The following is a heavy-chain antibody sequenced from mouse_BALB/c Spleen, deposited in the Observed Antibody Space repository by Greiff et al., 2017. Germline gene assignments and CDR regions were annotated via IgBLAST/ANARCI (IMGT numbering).Heavy chain of an antibody. CDR1: GYTFTSYW. CDR2: IYPGNSDT. CDR3: TRFDDRGYYAMDY. Sequence: EVQLQQSGTVLARPGASVKMSCKASGYTFTSYWMHWVKQRPGQGLEWIGAIYPGNSDTSYNQKFKGKAKLTAVTSTSTAYMELSSLTNEDSAVYYCTRFDDRGYYAMDYWGQGTSVTVSS. D-gene: IGHD2-12*01. J-gene: IGHJ4*01. V-gene: IGHV1-5*01.